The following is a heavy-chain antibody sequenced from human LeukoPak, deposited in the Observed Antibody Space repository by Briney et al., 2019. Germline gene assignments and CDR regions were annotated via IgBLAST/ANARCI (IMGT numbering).Heavy chain of an antibody. CDR3: AKDGPGPQFWAPFDAFDI. CDR1: GFTSSSYG. CDR2: ISYDGSNK. V-gene: IGHV3-30*18. D-gene: IGHD3-3*02. J-gene: IGHJ3*02. Sequence: GRSLRLSCAASGFTSSSYGMHWVRQAPGKGLEWVAVISYDGSNKYYADSVKGRFTISRDNSKNTLYLQMNSLRAEDTAVYYCAKDGPGPQFWAPFDAFDIWGQGTMVTVSS.